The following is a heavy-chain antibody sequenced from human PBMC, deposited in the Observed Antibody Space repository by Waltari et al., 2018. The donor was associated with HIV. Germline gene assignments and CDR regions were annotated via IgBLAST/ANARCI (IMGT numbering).Heavy chain of an antibody. D-gene: IGHD3-9*01. CDR3: ASNDRPVYFFDY. J-gene: IGHJ4*01. Sequence: QVVLIESGAEVKQPGGSVKVSCKVAGYSFTQLSMHWVRQAPGIGLEWMGGFDPEGDETIYAQKFQGRLSMTEDTSTDTAYMELRGLRSDDTAVYYCASNDRPVYFFDYWSHGTLVTVSS. CDR2: FDPEGDET. CDR1: GYSFTQLS. V-gene: IGHV1-24*01.